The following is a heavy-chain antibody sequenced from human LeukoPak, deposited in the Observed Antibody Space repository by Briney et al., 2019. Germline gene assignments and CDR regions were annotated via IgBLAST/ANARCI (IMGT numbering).Heavy chain of an antibody. V-gene: IGHV1-2*02. CDR3: ARSTFGALLGMDV. D-gene: IGHD1-26*01. CDR1: GYTFAGYY. CDR2: INPNSGGT. J-gene: IGHJ6*02. Sequence: GASVKVSCKASGYTFAGYYMHWVRQAPGQGHEWMGWINPNSGGTNYAQKFQGRVTMTRDTSISTAYMELSRLRSDDTAVYYCARSTFGALLGMDVWGQGTTVTVSS.